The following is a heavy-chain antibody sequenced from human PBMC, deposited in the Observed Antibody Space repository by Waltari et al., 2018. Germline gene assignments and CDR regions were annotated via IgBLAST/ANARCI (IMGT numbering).Heavy chain of an antibody. Sequence: EVQLVESGGGLVQPGRSLRLSCAASGFPFDDYAMHWVRPAPGKGLGGVSGISWNSGRRGHAHSGYGRFTIARDNAKNSLDLQMNSLRAEDTAVYYGANDQSIAVAGTRIDYWGQGTLVTGSS. CDR2: ISWNSGRR. CDR1: GFPFDDYA. CDR3: ANDQSIAVAGTRIDY. D-gene: IGHD6-19*01. V-gene: IGHV3-9*01. J-gene: IGHJ4*02.